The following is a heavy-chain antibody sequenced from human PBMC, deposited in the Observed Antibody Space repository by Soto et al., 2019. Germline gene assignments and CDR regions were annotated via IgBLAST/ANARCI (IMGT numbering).Heavy chain of an antibody. Sequence: RGSLRLSCAASGFTFSSYWINRVRQAPGKGLEWVANIKQDGSEKYYVDSVKGRFTISRNSAENSVYLQMHSLRAEDTAGYYCAGSPYYGPKFDSWGKGSLVTVSS. CDR3: AGSPYYGPKFDS. D-gene: IGHD1-26*01. CDR1: GFTFSSYW. J-gene: IGHJ4*02. V-gene: IGHV3-7*03. CDR2: IKQDGSEK.